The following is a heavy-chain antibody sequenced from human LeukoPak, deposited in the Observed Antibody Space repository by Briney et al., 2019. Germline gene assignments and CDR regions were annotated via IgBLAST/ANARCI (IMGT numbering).Heavy chain of an antibody. CDR1: GFTFSCYW. CDR3: ARGLRFLEWLPPGVDWFDP. Sequence: GGSLRLSCAASGFTFSCYWMSWVRQAPGKGLEWVANIKQDGSEKYYVDSVKGRFTISRDNAKNSLYLQMNSLRAEDTAVYYCARGLRFLEWLPPGVDWFDPWGQGTLVTVSS. V-gene: IGHV3-7*01. D-gene: IGHD3-3*01. J-gene: IGHJ5*02. CDR2: IKQDGSEK.